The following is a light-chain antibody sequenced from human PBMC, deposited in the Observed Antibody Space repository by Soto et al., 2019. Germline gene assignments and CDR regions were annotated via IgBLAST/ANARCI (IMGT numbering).Light chain of an antibody. Sequence: EVVMTQSPSTLSVSPGERATLSCRASQSVNSKVAWYQQKPGQPPRLLIYAASTRATGVPARFSGGGSGTEFILTISSLQSEDFAVYYCQQYGSSGTFGQGTKV. J-gene: IGKJ1*01. CDR3: QQYGSSGT. CDR1: QSVNSK. V-gene: IGKV3-15*01. CDR2: AAS.